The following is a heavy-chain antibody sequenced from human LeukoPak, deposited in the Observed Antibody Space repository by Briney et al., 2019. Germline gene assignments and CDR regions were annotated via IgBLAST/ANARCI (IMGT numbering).Heavy chain of an antibody. V-gene: IGHV1-18*04. J-gene: IGHJ4*02. CDR2: IRPYNDDT. CDR1: GYTFISYT. Sequence: GASVKDSCKTSGYTFISYTITWLRQTPGQGLERMGCIRPYNDDTNYAQNFQARVAMTADTSTKTVYMELRSLTSDDTAVYFCAREGSYGDYLTLDYWGQGTLVTVSS. D-gene: IGHD4-17*01. CDR3: AREGSYGDYLTLDY.